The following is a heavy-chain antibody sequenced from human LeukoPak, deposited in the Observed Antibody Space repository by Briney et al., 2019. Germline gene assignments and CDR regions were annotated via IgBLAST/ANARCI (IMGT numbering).Heavy chain of an antibody. D-gene: IGHD6-19*01. CDR1: GFTLSSYS. V-gene: IGHV3-23*01. J-gene: IGHJ4*02. CDR2: ISGSGGST. Sequence: GGSLRLSCAASGFTLSSYSMNWVRQAPGKGLEWVSAISGSGGSTYYADSVKGRFTISRDNSKNTLYLQMNSLRAEDTAVYYCAKGDSSGWYEYWGQGTLVTVSS. CDR3: AKGDSSGWYEY.